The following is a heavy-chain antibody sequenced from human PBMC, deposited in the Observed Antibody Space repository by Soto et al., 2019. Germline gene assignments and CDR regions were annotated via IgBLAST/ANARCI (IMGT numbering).Heavy chain of an antibody. V-gene: IGHV4-59*11. CDR2: GYYSEST. J-gene: IGHJ5*02. D-gene: IGHD3-10*01. CDR3: ARGVYLSLVRTGWFDP. CDR1: GTSMTGHF. Sequence: PSETLSLTCTVSGTSMTGHFWTWMRQPPGKGLEWIGYGYYSESTLYNPSLRSRVTMSLDTSKNHFSLRLSSVTSADTAVYYCARGVYLSLVRTGWFDPWGQGTLVTVSS.